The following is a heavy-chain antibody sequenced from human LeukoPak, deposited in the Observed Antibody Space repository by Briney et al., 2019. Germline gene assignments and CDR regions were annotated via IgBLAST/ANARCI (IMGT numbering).Heavy chain of an antibody. D-gene: IGHD3-22*01. CDR1: GFTFSSYN. Sequence: GGSLRLSCAASGFTFSSYNMNWVRQAPGKGLEWVSSITSSSSHIYYADSVKGRFTISRDNAKNSLYLQIDSLRAEDTALYYCARNFGGGDSSGPYYWGQGTLVTVSS. CDR2: ITSSSSHI. CDR3: ARNFGGGDSSGPYY. V-gene: IGHV3-21*04. J-gene: IGHJ4*02.